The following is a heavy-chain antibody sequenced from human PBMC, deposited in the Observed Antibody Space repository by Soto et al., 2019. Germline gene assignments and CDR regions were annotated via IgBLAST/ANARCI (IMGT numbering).Heavy chain of an antibody. V-gene: IGHV1-69*12. D-gene: IGHD2-15*01. J-gene: IGHJ6*02. CDR2: IIPIFGTA. Sequence: QVQLVQSGAEVKKPGSSVKVSCKASGCNFSSSAISWVLQAPGQGLEWMGGIIPIFGTANYAQKFQGRVTITANESTGTAYMELRSLRSEDTAVYYCAGGRGYCSGGSCDRRSYYYYGMDVWGQGTPVTVSS. CDR1: GCNFSSSA. CDR3: AGGRGYCSGGSCDRRSYYYYGMDV.